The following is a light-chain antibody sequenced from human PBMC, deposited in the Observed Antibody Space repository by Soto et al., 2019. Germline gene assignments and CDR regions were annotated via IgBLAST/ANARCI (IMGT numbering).Light chain of an antibody. Sequence: QSVLTQPASVSGSPGQSITISCTGTSSDVGGYNYVSWYQQHPGKAPKLMIYDVSNRPSGVSNRFSGSKSGNTASLTISGLQAEDEADYYCSSYTSSSTLTVFGGGTKFTVL. J-gene: IGLJ2*01. CDR3: SSYTSSSTLTV. CDR1: SSDVGGYNY. CDR2: DVS. V-gene: IGLV2-14*01.